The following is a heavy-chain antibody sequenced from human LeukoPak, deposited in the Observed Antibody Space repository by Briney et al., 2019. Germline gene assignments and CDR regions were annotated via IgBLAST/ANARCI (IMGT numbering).Heavy chain of an antibody. V-gene: IGHV4-39*01. J-gene: IGHJ4*02. CDR1: GGSISSSSYY. CDR3: ARHDSSGWSYYFDY. D-gene: IGHD6-19*01. CDR2: IYYSGST. Sequence: SETLSLTCTVSGGSISSSSYYWGWIRQPPGKGLEWIGSIYYSGSTYYNPSLKSRVTISVDTSKNQFSLKLSSVTAADTAVYYCARHDSSGWSYYFDYWAREPWSPSPQ.